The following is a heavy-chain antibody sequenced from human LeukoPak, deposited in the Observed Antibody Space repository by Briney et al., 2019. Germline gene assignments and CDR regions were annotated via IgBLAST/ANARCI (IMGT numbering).Heavy chain of an antibody. V-gene: IGHV3-48*03. J-gene: IGHJ4*02. Sequence: GGSLRLSCAASGFTFSSYEMNWVRQAPGKGLEWLSYIGSSTSRIYYADSVKGRFTISRDNAKNSLYLQMNSLRAEDTAVYYCVREGDSGSYSHYWGQGTLVTVSS. CDR3: VREGDSGSYSHY. D-gene: IGHD3-10*01. CDR2: IGSSTSRI. CDR1: GFTFSSYE.